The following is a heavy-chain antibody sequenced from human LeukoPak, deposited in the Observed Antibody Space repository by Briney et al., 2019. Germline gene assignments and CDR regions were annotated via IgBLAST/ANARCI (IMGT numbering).Heavy chain of an antibody. CDR3: ARTAARPPTRRWFDP. CDR2: INPSGGST. J-gene: IGHJ5*02. CDR1: GYTFTSYY. Sequence: GASVKVSCKASGYTFTSYYMHWVRQAPGQGLEWMGIINPSGGSTSYAQKFQGRVTITRNTSISTAYMELSSLRSEDTAVYYCARTAARPPTRRWFDPWGQGTLVTVSS. V-gene: IGHV1-46*01. D-gene: IGHD6-6*01.